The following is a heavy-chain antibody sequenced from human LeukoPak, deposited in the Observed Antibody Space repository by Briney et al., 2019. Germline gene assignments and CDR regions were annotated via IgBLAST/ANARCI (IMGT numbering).Heavy chain of an antibody. CDR2: INHSGST. CDR3: ARGPYSSRHFDY. CDR1: GGSFSGYY. V-gene: IGHV4-34*01. J-gene: IGHJ4*02. D-gene: IGHD6-13*01. Sequence: SETLSLTCAVYGGSFSGYYWSWIRQPPGKGLEWIGEINHSGSTNYNPSLKSRVTISVDTSKKQFSLKLSSVTAADTAVYYCARGPYSSRHFDYWGQGTLVPVSS.